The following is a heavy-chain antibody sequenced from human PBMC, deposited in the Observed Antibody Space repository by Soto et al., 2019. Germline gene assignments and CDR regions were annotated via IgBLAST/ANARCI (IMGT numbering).Heavy chain of an antibody. Sequence: EYLVVSSNGSGHRCTNNTIGWARQMPVKGLEWMGLIYPGESNVMYSPSLQGQVSFSIEKSIGTAYLQWGSLKASDTGMYYCGRVNYGTTADWVRGTLGTVSS. CDR3: GRVNYGTTAD. V-gene: IGHV5-51*01. J-gene: IGHJ4*02. D-gene: IGHD4-17*01. CDR1: GHRCTNNT. CDR2: IYPGESNV.